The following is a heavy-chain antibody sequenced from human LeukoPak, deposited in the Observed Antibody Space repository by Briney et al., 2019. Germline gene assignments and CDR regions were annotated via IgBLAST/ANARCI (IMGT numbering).Heavy chain of an antibody. J-gene: IGHJ4*02. CDR3: ARSTGHSSGYHYYDS. D-gene: IGHD3-22*01. V-gene: IGHV3-64*02. Sequence: GGSLRLSCAASGFTFSTYPMHWVRQAPGKGLEYVSAISSNGNTYYADSVKGRFTISRDNSKSTLYLQMGSLRAEDMAVYYCARSTGHSSGYHYYDSWGQGTLVTVSS. CDR1: GFTFSTYP. CDR2: ISSNGNT.